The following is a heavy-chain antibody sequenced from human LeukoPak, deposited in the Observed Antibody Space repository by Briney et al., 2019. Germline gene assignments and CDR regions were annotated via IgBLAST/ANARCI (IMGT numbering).Heavy chain of an antibody. V-gene: IGHV3-11*05. CDR1: GFTFSGYY. J-gene: IGHJ4*02. CDR3: ARDTNLYGGPRASGGCDC. Sequence: GGSLRLSCAASGFTFSGYYMSWIRQAPGKGLEWVSYISSSSTYTNYADSVKGRFTISRDNARNSLYLQMNSLRAEDTAVYYCARDTNLYGGPRASGGCDCWGLGTLVTVSS. D-gene: IGHD4-23*01. CDR2: ISSSSTYT.